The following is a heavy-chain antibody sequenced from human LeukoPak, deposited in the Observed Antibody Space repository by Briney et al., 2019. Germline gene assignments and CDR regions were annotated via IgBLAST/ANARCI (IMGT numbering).Heavy chain of an antibody. V-gene: IGHV4-39*07. CDR3: ARASYYDSSGYSRGAFDI. CDR1: GGSISSSSYY. D-gene: IGHD3-22*01. Sequence: SETLSLTCTVSGGSISSSSYYWGWIRQPPGKGLEWIGSIYYSGSTYYNPSLKSRVTISVDTSKNQFSLKLSSVTAADTAVYYCARASYYDSSGYSRGAFDIWGQGTMVTVSS. CDR2: IYYSGST. J-gene: IGHJ3*02.